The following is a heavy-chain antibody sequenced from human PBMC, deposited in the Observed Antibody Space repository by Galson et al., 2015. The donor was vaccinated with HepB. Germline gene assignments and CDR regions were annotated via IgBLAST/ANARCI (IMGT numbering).Heavy chain of an antibody. D-gene: IGHD3-16*02. CDR1: GFSLSTSGVG. CDR2: IYWDDDK. J-gene: IGHJ4*02. V-gene: IGHV2-5*02. CDR3: AHTSRLYDYIWGSYRYTSGYFDY. Sequence: PALVKPTQTLTLTCTFFGFSLSTSGVGVGWIRQPPGKALEWLALIYWDDDKRYSPSLKSRLTITKDTSKNQVVLTMTNMDPVDTATYYCAHTSRLYDYIWGSYRYTSGYFDYWGQGTLVTVSS.